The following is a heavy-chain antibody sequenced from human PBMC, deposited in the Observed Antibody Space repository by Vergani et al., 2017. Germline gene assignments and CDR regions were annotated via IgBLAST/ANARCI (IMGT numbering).Heavy chain of an antibody. CDR2: ISSSSSYI. Sequence: EVQLVESGGGLVKPGGSLRLSCAASGFTFSSYSMNWVRQAPGKGLEWVSSISSSSSYIYYADSVKGRFTISRDNAKNSLYLQMNSLRAEDTAVYYCARGKTSYYYGSGSYYGPFDYWGQGTLVTVSS. CDR1: GFTFSSYS. J-gene: IGHJ4*02. V-gene: IGHV3-21*01. D-gene: IGHD3-10*01. CDR3: ARGKTSYYYGSGSYYGPFDY.